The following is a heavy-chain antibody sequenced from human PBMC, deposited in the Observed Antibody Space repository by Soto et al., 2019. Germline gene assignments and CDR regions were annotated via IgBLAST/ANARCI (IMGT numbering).Heavy chain of an antibody. CDR3: ATQDFRGTTGTT. V-gene: IGHV3-23*01. Sequence: QPVGSLRLPCAASGFTFSSYAMGWVRQAPGKGLEWVSLISSGGDITYYASSVTGRFTISRDNSKNTLYLQINSLRAEDTAVYFCATQDFRGTTGTTWGQGTLVTVSS. J-gene: IGHJ4*02. D-gene: IGHD1-1*01. CDR2: ISSGGDIT. CDR1: GFTFSSYA.